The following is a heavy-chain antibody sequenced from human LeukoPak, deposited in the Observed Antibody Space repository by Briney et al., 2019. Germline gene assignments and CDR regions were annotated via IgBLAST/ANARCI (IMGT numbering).Heavy chain of an antibody. D-gene: IGHD4-11*01. CDR2: IYYSGST. CDR1: GGSISSGDYY. V-gene: IGHV4-30-4*08. CDR3: ASSLYSNYPFDY. Sequence: SQTLSLTCTVSGGSISSGDYYWSWIRQPPGKGLEWIGYIYYSGSTYYNPSLKSRVTISVETPKNQLSLKLSSVTAADTAVYYCASSLYSNYPFDYRGQGTLVTVSS. J-gene: IGHJ4*02.